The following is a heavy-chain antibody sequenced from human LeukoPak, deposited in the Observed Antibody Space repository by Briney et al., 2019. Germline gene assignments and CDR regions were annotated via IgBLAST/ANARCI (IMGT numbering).Heavy chain of an antibody. CDR3: ARGQGSYPSYYYYYYGMDV. D-gene: IGHD3-16*02. Sequence: SETLSLTCAVYGGSFSGYYWSWIRQPPGKGLEWIGEINHSGSTNYNPSLKSRVTISVDTSKNQFSLKLSSVTAADTAVYYCARGQGSYPSYYYYYYGMDVRGQGTTVTVSS. J-gene: IGHJ6*02. CDR2: INHSGST. CDR1: GGSFSGYY. V-gene: IGHV4-34*01.